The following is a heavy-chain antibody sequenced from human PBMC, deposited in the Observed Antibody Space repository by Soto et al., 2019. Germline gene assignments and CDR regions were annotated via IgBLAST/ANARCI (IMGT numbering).Heavy chain of an antibody. D-gene: IGHD4-17*01. CDR2: INPDTGAT. CDR1: GYTFIGHF. J-gene: IGHJ4*02. Sequence: GASVKVSCKASGYTFIGHFIHWVRQAPGQGPEWMGWINPDTGATTYAQKFQGRFTMTRDTSISTAYMELTRLTSDDTTIYYCARSLYGDYHLDLDHWGQGTLVTVSS. V-gene: IGHV1-2*02. CDR3: ARSLYGDYHLDLDH.